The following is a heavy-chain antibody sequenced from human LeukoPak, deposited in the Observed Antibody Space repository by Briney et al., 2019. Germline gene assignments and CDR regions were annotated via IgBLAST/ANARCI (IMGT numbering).Heavy chain of an antibody. D-gene: IGHD6-13*01. CDR1: GFIFSNYA. V-gene: IGHV3-23*01. CDR2: ITGRGDET. J-gene: IGHJ5*02. CDR3: AKGAAAGLVDWFDP. Sequence: GGSLRLSCAASGFIFSNYALMWVRQAPGKGPEWVSSITGRGDETFYADSVKGRFSLSRDNSKNMLYLQMYSLGAEDTAIYYCAKGAAAGLVDWFDPWGQGTLVTVSS.